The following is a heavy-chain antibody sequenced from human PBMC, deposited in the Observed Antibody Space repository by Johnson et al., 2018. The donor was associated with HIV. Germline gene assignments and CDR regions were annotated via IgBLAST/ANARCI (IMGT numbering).Heavy chain of an antibody. J-gene: IGHJ3*02. Sequence: VQLVESGGGVVQPGGSLRLSCAASGFTFDDYGMSWVRQAPGKGLEWVSVISGRGGSTYYADSVKGRFTISRDNAKNSLYLQMNSLRAEDTAVYYCARPLGLYHGAFDIWGQGTMVTVSS. CDR2: ISGRGGST. CDR1: GFTFDDYG. V-gene: IGHV3-23*04. D-gene: IGHD2-2*02. CDR3: ARPLGLYHGAFDI.